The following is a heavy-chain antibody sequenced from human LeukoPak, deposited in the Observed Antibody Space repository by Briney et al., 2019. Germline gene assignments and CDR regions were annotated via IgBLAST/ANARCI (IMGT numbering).Heavy chain of an antibody. Sequence: PGGSLRLSCAASGFTFSSYWMHWVRQAPGKGLVWVSRINTDGSSTSYADSVKGRFTISRDNAKNTLYLQMNSLRAEDTAVYYCARDQDSSGLHAFDYWGQGTLVTVSS. J-gene: IGHJ4*02. D-gene: IGHD6-19*01. V-gene: IGHV3-74*01. CDR1: GFTFSSYW. CDR2: INTDGSST. CDR3: ARDQDSSGLHAFDY.